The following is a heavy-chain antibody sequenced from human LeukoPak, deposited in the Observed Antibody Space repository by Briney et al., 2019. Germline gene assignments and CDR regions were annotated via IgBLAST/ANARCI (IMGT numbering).Heavy chain of an antibody. CDR2: IIPILGIA. Sequence: SVKVSCKASGGTFSSYAISWVRQAPGQGLEWMGRIIPILGIANYAQKFQGRVTIAADKSTSTAYMELSSLRSEDTAVYYCARGYSGYASHDYWGQGTLVTVSS. J-gene: IGHJ4*02. CDR3: ARGYSGYASHDY. D-gene: IGHD5-12*01. V-gene: IGHV1-69*04. CDR1: GGTFSSYA.